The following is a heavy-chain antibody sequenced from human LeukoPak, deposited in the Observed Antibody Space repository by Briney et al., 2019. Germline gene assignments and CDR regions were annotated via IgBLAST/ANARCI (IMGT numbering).Heavy chain of an antibody. D-gene: IGHD3-22*01. J-gene: IGHJ4*02. Sequence: SETLSLTCTVSGGSISSYYWSWIRQPPGKGLEWIGYIYYSESTNYNPSLKSRVTISVDTSKNQFSLKLSSVTAADTAVYYCARGDSSGYYPVPFDYWGQGTLVTVSS. CDR3: ARGDSSGYYPVPFDY. V-gene: IGHV4-59*01. CDR1: GGSISSYY. CDR2: IYYSEST.